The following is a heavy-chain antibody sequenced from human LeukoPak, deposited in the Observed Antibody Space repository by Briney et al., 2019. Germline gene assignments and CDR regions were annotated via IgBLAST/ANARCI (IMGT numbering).Heavy chain of an antibody. J-gene: IGHJ4*02. D-gene: IGHD3-22*01. CDR1: GYTFTSYY. CDR2: INPSGGST. CDR3: ARDLSPITMIVVALGD. Sequence: ASVTVSCKASGYTFTSYYMHWVRQAPGQGLEWMGIINPSGGSTSYAQRFQGRVTMTRDTSTSTVYMELSSLRSEDTAVYYCARDLSPITMIVVALGDWGQGTLVTVSS. V-gene: IGHV1-46*01.